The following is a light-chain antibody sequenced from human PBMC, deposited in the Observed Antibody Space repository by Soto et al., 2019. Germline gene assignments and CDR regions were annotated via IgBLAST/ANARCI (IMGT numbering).Light chain of an antibody. CDR1: QSVSSN. Sequence: EIVMTQSPATLSVSPGERATLSCRASQSVSSNLAWYQQKPGQAPRLLIYGASTRATGIPVRFSGSGSGTEFTLTISSLQSEDFAVYYCQQYNNWPLSITFGQGTRLEIK. V-gene: IGKV3-15*01. CDR3: QQYNNWPLSIT. J-gene: IGKJ5*01. CDR2: GAS.